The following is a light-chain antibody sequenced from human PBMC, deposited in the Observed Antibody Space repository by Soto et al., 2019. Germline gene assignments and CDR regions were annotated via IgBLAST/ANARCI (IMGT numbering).Light chain of an antibody. CDR1: QSVTTN. V-gene: IGKV3-15*01. Sequence: EIVMTQSPATLSVSPGERATLSCWASQSVTTNLAWYQQKPGQAPRLLIYAASTRATDIPGRFSGSGSGTEFTLTISSLQSEDFAVYYCQQYDASPLTFGPGTTVDVK. CDR2: AAS. J-gene: IGKJ3*01. CDR3: QQYDASPLT.